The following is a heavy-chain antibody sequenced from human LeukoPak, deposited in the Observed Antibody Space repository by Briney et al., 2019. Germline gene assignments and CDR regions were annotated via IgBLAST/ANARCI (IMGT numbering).Heavy chain of an antibody. Sequence: ASVKVSCKASGGTFSSYAISWVRQAPGQGLEWMGGIIPIFGTANYAQKFQGRVTITADGSTSTAYMELSSLRSEDTAVYYCARDRQLYYYDSSGYAFDYWGQGTLVTVSS. J-gene: IGHJ4*02. CDR2: IIPIFGTA. D-gene: IGHD3-22*01. CDR3: ARDRQLYYYDSSGYAFDY. CDR1: GGTFSSYA. V-gene: IGHV1-69*13.